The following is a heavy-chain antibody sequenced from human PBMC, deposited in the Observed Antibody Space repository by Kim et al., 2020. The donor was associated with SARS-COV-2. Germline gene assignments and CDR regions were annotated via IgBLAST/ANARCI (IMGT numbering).Heavy chain of an antibody. CDR2: IYHSGST. D-gene: IGHD4-17*01. Sequence: SETLSLTCAVSGGSISSSNWWSWVRQPPGKGLGWIGEIYHSGSTNYNPSLKSRVTISVDKSKNQFSLKLSSVTAADTAVYYCARGSSRESNGDYAYYWGQGTLVTVSS. J-gene: IGHJ4*02. CDR1: GGSISSSNW. CDR3: ARGSSRESNGDYAYY. V-gene: IGHV4-4*02.